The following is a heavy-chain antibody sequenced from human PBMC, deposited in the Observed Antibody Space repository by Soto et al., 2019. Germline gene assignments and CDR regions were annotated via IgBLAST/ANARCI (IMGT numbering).Heavy chain of an antibody. V-gene: IGHV6-1*01. J-gene: IGHJ6*02. Sequence: PSQTLSLTCAISGDSVSSNSAAWNWIRQSPSRGLEWLGRTYYRSKWYNDYAVSVKSRITINPDTSKNKFSLQLNSVTPEDTAVYFCARESSGWKKYYYYGMDVWGQGTTVTVSS. CDR3: ARESSGWKKYYYYGMDV. CDR1: GDSVSSNSAA. D-gene: IGHD6-19*01. CDR2: TYYRSKWYN.